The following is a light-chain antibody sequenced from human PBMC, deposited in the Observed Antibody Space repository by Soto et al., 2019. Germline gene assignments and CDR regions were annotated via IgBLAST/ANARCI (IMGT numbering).Light chain of an antibody. CDR3: QQRSNWPPTWT. CDR2: DAS. Sequence: EIVLTQSPATLSLSPGERATLSCRASQSVSSYLAWYQQKPGQAPRLLIYDASNSATGIPARFSGSGSGTDFTLTISSLEPEDFAVYYCQQRSNWPPTWTFGQGNTVEIK. V-gene: IGKV3-11*01. J-gene: IGKJ1*01. CDR1: QSVSSY.